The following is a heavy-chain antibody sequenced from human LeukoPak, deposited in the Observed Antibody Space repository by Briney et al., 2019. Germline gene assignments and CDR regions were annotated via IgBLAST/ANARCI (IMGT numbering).Heavy chain of an antibody. J-gene: IGHJ6*03. CDR2: ISAYNGNT. CDR3: ARLNTVTTFLGYMDV. CDR1: GYTFTSYG. Sequence: ASVKVSCKASGYTFTSYGISWVRQAPGQGLEWMGWISAYNGNTNYAQKFQGRVTITADESTSTAYMELSSLRSEDTAVYYCARLNTVTTFLGYMDVWGKGTTVTVSS. D-gene: IGHD4-17*01. V-gene: IGHV1-18*01.